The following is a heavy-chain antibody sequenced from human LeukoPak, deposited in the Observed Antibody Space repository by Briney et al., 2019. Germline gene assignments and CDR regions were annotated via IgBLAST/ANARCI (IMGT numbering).Heavy chain of an antibody. V-gene: IGHV4-4*07. J-gene: IGHJ4*02. CDR1: GVSISSYY. D-gene: IGHD3-3*01. CDR2: VYTSGST. CDR3: ARENITIFGVAIE. Sequence: TSETLSLTCTVSGVSISSYYWNWIRQPAGKGLEWIGRVYTSGSTNYNPSLKSRVTMSVDTSKNQFSLKLSSVTAADTAVYYCARENITIFGVAIEWGQGTLVIVSS.